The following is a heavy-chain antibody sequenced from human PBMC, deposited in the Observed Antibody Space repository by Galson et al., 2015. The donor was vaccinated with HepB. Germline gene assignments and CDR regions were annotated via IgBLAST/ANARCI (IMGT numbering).Heavy chain of an antibody. V-gene: IGHV1-69*02. CDR1: GGTFSSYT. Sequence: SVKVSCKASGGTFSSYTISWVRQAPGQGLEWMGRIIPILGIANYAQKFQGRVTITADKSTSTAYMELSSLRSEDTAVYYCTRAGGYSYGHDYWGQGTLVTVSS. CDR3: TRAGGYSYGHDY. CDR2: IIPILGIA. J-gene: IGHJ4*02. D-gene: IGHD5-18*01.